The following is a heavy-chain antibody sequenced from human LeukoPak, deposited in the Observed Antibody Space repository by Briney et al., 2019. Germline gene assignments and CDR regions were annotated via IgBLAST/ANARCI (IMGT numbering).Heavy chain of an antibody. CDR2: VNPRNGGT. CDR3: ATGLQYGLWGVPYFYYMHA. D-gene: IGHD3-10*01. Sequence: ASVKVSCKASGFTFSSSTMQWVRQAPGHGFEWMGWVNPRNGGTHYAQNFQGRVTITGDTSITTAYMELGSLTSDDTAVYYCATGLQYGLWGVPYFYYMHAWGKGTTVTVSS. V-gene: IGHV1-2*02. J-gene: IGHJ6*03. CDR1: GFTFSSST.